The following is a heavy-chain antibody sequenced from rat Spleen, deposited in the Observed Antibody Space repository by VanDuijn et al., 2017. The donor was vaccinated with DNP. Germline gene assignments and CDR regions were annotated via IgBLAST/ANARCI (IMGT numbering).Heavy chain of an antibody. CDR3: ARDGTVFRYFDF. CDR1: GYTFSSYY. J-gene: IGHJ1*01. V-gene: IGHV1-43*01. CDR2: INAGSGGT. D-gene: IGHD1-11*01. Sequence: QVQLQQSGAELAKPGSSVKISCKASGYTFSSYYITWIKQTTGQGLEYIGYINAGSGGTNYNEKFKGKATLTVDKSSSTAFMQLSSLTPDDSAVYYCARDGTVFRYFDFWGPGTMVIVSS.